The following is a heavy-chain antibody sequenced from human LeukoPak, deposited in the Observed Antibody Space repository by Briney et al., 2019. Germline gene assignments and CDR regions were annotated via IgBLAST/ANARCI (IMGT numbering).Heavy chain of an antibody. CDR3: ARGWTGTTNWFDP. CDR2: IYYSGST. D-gene: IGHD1-7*01. CDR1: GGSFSGYY. J-gene: IGHJ5*02. V-gene: IGHV4-59*01. Sequence: SETLSLTCAVYGGSFSGYYWSWIRQPPGKGLEWIGYIYYSGSTNYNPSLKSRVTISVDTSKNQFSLKLSSVTAADTAVYYCARGWTGTTNWFDPWGQGTLATVSS.